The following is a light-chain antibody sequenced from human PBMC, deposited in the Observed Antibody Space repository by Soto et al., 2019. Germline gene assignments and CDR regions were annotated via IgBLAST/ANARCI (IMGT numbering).Light chain of an antibody. Sequence: SYELTQPPSVSVSPGQTASITCSGDNLGEKDVCWYQKKPGQSPVLLIYQDAKRPAGIPARFSGSNSGNTATLTISGTQAMDEADYFCQAWDTNTAGLFGGGTKLTV. V-gene: IGLV3-1*01. CDR3: QAWDTNTAGL. J-gene: IGLJ2*01. CDR1: NLGEKD. CDR2: QDA.